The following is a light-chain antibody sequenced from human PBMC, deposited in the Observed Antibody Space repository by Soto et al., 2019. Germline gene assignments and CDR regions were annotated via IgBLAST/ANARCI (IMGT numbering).Light chain of an antibody. CDR3: QQLSTWPLA. Sequence: EMVLTQSPATLSLSPGERATLSCRASQSVNSNLAWYQQKPGQAPSLLIFDASYRATDVPARFSVSGSGTDFTLTISSLEPEDFEVYYCQQLSTWPLAFVRGIKVDIK. CDR2: DAS. CDR1: QSVNSN. J-gene: IGKJ1*01. V-gene: IGKV3-11*01.